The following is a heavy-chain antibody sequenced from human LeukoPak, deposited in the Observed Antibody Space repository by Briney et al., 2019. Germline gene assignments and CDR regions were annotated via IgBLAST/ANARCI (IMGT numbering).Heavy chain of an antibody. Sequence: SETLSLTCTVSGGSISSYYWSWIRQPPGKGLEWIGYIYYSGSTNYNPSLKSRVTISVDTSKNQFSLKLSSVTAADTAVYYCASTRDWDTDVMDVWGQGTTVTVSS. CDR2: IYYSGST. CDR1: GGSISSYY. CDR3: ASTRDWDTDVMDV. J-gene: IGHJ6*02. V-gene: IGHV4-59*01. D-gene: IGHD5-18*01.